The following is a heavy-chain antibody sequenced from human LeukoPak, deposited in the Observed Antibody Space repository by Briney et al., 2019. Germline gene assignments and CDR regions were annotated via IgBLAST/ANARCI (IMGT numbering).Heavy chain of an antibody. J-gene: IGHJ4*02. CDR3: AMDTVANEVDY. CDR1: GGSISCGGYF. Sequence: PSQTLSLTCTVCGGSISCGGYFLSWVRQQPGKGLESIGYIYYDGRTYYNPSLKSRATTSVDTSKNQFSLRLSSVTAADTAVYYCAMDTVANEVDYWGQRTLVTVST. D-gene: IGHD4-23*01. CDR2: IYYDGRT. V-gene: IGHV4-31*03.